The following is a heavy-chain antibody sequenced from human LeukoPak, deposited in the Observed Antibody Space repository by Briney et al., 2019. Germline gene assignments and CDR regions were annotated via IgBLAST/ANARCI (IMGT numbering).Heavy chain of an antibody. CDR2: INHSGST. Sequence: PSETLSLTCAVYGGSFSGYYWSWIRQPPGKGLEWIGEINHSGSTNYNPSLKSRVTISVDTSKNQFSLKLGSVTAADTAVYYCARGGYYYDSSGGFDYWGQGTLVTVSS. J-gene: IGHJ4*02. V-gene: IGHV4-34*01. CDR3: ARGGYYYDSSGGFDY. D-gene: IGHD3-22*01. CDR1: GGSFSGYY.